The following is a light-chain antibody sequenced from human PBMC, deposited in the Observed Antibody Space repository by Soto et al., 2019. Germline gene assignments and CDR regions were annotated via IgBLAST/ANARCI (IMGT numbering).Light chain of an antibody. CDR3: QQYGNSRWT. CDR2: GAS. CDR1: QGVSSRY. Sequence: EIVLTQSPGTLSLSPGERATLPCRASQGVSSRYLAWYQQKPGQAPRLLISGASTRATGIPDRFSGSGSGTDFTLTISRLEPEDFAVYYCQQYGNSRWTFGQGTKVEIK. V-gene: IGKV3-20*01. J-gene: IGKJ1*01.